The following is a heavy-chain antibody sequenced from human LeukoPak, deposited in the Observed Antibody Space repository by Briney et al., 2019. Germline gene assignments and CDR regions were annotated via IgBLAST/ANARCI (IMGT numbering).Heavy chain of an antibody. J-gene: IGHJ4*02. CDR3: ARSSPYDNYFDY. CDR2: IYSGGST. D-gene: IGHD5-12*01. Sequence: PGGSLRLSCAASGFTVSSNYMSWVRQAPGKGLEWVSVIYSGGSTYYADSVKGRFTISRDNSKNTLYLQMNSLRAEDTAVYYCARSSPYDNYFDYWGQGTLVTVSS. V-gene: IGHV3-66*01. CDR1: GFTVSSNY.